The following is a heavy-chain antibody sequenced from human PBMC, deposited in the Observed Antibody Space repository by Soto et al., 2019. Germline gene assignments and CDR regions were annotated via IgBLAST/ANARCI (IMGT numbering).Heavy chain of an antibody. CDR1: GYTFTSYG. CDR2: ISTSNGNT. V-gene: IGHV1-18*01. J-gene: IGHJ4*02. D-gene: IGHD3-10*01. CDR3: AREMVRGVGSDY. Sequence: QVQLVQSGAEVKKHGASVTVSCTASGYTFTSYGISWVRQAPGQGLEWMGWISTSNGNTKYAHKLQGRVTMTTDTSTSTASMELRSLRTDDTAVFYCAREMVRGVGSDYWGQGTMVTVSS.